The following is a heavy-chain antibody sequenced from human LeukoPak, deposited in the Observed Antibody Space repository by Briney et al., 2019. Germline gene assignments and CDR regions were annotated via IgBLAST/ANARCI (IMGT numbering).Heavy chain of an antibody. J-gene: IGHJ5*02. CDR3: ARHFHYSNNWFDP. D-gene: IGHD4-11*01. Sequence: SETLSLTCNVSGGSISSSTYYWSWIRQPPGMGLEWIGSIYYSGSTLYNASLKSRVTISVDTSKNHFSLKLSSVTAADTAVYYYARHFHYSNNWFDPWGQGTLVTVSS. CDR2: IYYSGST. V-gene: IGHV4-39*01. CDR1: GGSISSSTYY.